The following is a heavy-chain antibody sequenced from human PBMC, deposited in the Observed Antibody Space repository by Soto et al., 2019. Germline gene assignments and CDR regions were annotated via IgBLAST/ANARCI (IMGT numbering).Heavy chain of an antibody. CDR1: GFTFTSSA. D-gene: IGHD2-2*01. Sequence: SVKVSCKASGFTFTSSAVQWVRQARGQRLEWIGWIVVGSGNTNYAQKFQERVTITRDMSTSTAYMELSSLRSEDTAVYYCAADSGELVPPTDYYYYGMDVWGQGTTVTVSS. CDR2: IVVGSGNT. CDR3: AADSGELVPPTDYYYYGMDV. V-gene: IGHV1-58*01. J-gene: IGHJ6*02.